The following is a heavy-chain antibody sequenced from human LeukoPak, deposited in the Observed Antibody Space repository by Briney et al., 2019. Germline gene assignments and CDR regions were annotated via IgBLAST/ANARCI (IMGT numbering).Heavy chain of an antibody. CDR1: GYTFTSYC. CDR2: ISAYKGNT. CDR3: ARGSLVGLSYP. V-gene: IGHV1-18*01. J-gene: IGHJ5*02. D-gene: IGHD2-2*01. Sequence: ASVKLSCKASGYTFTSYCTGWVRQAPGQGLEGMGWISAYKGNTNYAQTPEGRVTMTTDTSKSTAYMELRSLRAEETVVYYWARGSLVGLSYPCGQGALVTASS.